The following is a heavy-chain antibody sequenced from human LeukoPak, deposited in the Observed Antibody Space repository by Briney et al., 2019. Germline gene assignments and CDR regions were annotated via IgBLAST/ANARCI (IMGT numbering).Heavy chain of an antibody. Sequence: GESLKISCQGSGYTFTKYWISWVRQMPGKGLEWMGRINPSDSHTNYSPSFQGHVTISADKSISTAYPQWSSLKASDTAMYYCARRSYYDGSGYYYADCWGQGTLVTVSS. CDR1: GYTFTKYW. CDR3: ARRSYYDGSGYYYADC. J-gene: IGHJ4*02. CDR2: INPSDSHT. V-gene: IGHV5-10-1*01. D-gene: IGHD3-22*01.